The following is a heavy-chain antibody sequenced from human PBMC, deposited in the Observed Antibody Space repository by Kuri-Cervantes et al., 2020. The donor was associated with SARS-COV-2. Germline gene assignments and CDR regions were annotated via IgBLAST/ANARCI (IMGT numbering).Heavy chain of an antibody. CDR2: IYSGGST. V-gene: IGHV3-53*01. D-gene: IGHD6-13*01. CDR1: GFTVSSNY. Sequence: GESLKISCAASGFTVSSNYMSWVRQAPGKGLEWVSVIYSGGSTYYADSVKGRFTISRDNSKNTLYLQMNSLRAEDTAVYYCAKGSYSSPLDYYYGMDVWGQGTTVTVSS. CDR3: AKGSYSSPLDYYYGMDV. J-gene: IGHJ6*02.